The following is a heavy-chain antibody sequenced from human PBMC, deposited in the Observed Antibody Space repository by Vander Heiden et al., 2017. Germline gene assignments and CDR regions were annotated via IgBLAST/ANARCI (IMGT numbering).Heavy chain of an antibody. CDR2: IWYDGSNK. D-gene: IGHD3-9*01. CDR3: ARESTSGRYFDWLTFDY. J-gene: IGHJ4*02. V-gene: IGHV3-33*01. Sequence: QVQLVESGGGVVQPGRSLRLSCAASGFTFSSYGMHWVRQAPGKGLEWVAVIWYDGSNKYYADSVKGRFTISRDNSKNTLYLQMNSLRAEDTAVYYCARESTSGRYFDWLTFDYWGQGTLVTVSS. CDR1: GFTFSSYG.